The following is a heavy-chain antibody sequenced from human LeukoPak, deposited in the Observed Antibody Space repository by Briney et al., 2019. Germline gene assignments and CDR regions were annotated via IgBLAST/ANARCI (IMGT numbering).Heavy chain of an antibody. CDR2: ISGSGGHT. Sequence: PGGSLRLSCAASGFTLSSYAMSWVRHAPGKGLEWVSSISGSGGHTYYADSVKGRFTISRDNSKNMLYLQMNSLRAEDTAIYYCAKRGDYYASGSLLDYWGQGTLVTVSS. CDR1: GFTLSSYA. J-gene: IGHJ4*02. V-gene: IGHV3-23*01. D-gene: IGHD3-10*01. CDR3: AKRGDYYASGSLLDY.